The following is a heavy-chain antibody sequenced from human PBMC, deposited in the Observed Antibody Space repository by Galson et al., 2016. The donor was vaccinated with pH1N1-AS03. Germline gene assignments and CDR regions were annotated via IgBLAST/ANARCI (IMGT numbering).Heavy chain of an antibody. V-gene: IGHV3-9*01. CDR2: INWNSGHI. D-gene: IGHD2-2*01. Sequence: SLRLSCAASGFTFGDYAMHWVRQVPGKGLDWVSHINWNSGHIDYADSVKGRFTLSRDNARSFLYLQMKSLRAEDTAVYYCARGDYCSSTGCFWPPLYGMDVWGQGTTVTVSS. CDR1: GFTFGDYA. CDR3: ARGDYCSSTGCFWPPLYGMDV. J-gene: IGHJ6*02.